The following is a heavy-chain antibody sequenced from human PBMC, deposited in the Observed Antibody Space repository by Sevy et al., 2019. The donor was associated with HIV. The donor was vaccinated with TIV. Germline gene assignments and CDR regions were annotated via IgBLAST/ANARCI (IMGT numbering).Heavy chain of an antibody. CDR3: ARGRVATALDAFDI. V-gene: IGHV1-69*06. CDR1: GGTFSSYA. CDR2: IIPIFGTA. D-gene: IGHD5-18*01. J-gene: IGHJ3*02. Sequence: ASVKVSCKASGGTFSSYATSWVRQAPGQGLEWMGGIIPIFGTANYAQKFQGRVTITADKSTSTAYMELSSLRSEDTAVYYCARGRVATALDAFDIWGQGTMVTVSS.